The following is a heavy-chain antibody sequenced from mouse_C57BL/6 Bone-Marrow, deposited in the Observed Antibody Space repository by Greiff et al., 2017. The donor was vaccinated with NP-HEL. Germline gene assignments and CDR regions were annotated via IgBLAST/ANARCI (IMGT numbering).Heavy chain of an antibody. J-gene: IGHJ2*01. Sequence: QVQLQQSGPELVKPGASVKISCKASGYAFSSSWMNWVKQRPGKGLEWIGRIYPGDGDTNYNGKFKGKATLTADKSSSTAYMQLSSLTSEDSAVYFFARCDTTGFDYWGKGTTLTVAS. V-gene: IGHV1-82*01. CDR3: ARCDTTGFDY. D-gene: IGHD1-1*01. CDR1: GYAFSSSW. CDR2: IYPGDGDT.